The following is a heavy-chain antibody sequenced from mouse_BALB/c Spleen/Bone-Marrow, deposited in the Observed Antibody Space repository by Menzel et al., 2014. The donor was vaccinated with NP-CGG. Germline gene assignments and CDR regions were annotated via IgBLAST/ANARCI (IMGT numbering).Heavy chain of an antibody. J-gene: IGHJ3*01. CDR1: GYAFXTYW. V-gene: IGHV1-9*01. D-gene: IGHD2-2*01. Sequence: QVQLKESGTELMKPGASVKISCKATGYAFXTYWIQWIKQRPGHGLDWIGEISPGTGNTNNNEKFRGKATFTADASSNTAYMQLSSLTFEDSAVYFCAIIGYQAWFTYWGQGTLVTVSP. CDR3: AIIGYQAWFTY. CDR2: ISPGTGNT.